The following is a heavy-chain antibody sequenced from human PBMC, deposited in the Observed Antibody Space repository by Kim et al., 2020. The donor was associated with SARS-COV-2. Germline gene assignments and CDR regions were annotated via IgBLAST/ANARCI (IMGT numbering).Heavy chain of an antibody. CDR3: ARGYYGGYFDY. CDR2: INHSGST. D-gene: IGHD4-17*01. V-gene: IGHV4-34*01. J-gene: IGHJ4*02. Sequence: SETLSLTCAVYGGSFSGYYWSWIRQPPGKGLEWIGEINHSGSTNYNPSLKSRVTISVDTSKNQFSLKLSSVTAADTAVYYCARGYYGGYFDYWGQGTLVTVSS. CDR1: GGSFSGYY.